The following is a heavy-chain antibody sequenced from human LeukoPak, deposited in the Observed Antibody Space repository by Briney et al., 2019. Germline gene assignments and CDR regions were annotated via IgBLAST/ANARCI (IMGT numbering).Heavy chain of an antibody. CDR1: GGAISSSSYY. CDR3: ARHHSYSSGYRSFDF. D-gene: IGHD6-25*01. J-gene: IGHJ4*02. Sequence: PSETLSLTCTVSGGAISSSSYYWGWIRRPPGKGLEWIGSIYYSGNTYYNPSLKSRVTISVDTSKKQFSLKLSSVTAADTAVYYCARHHSYSSGYRSFDFWRQGTLVTVSS. V-gene: IGHV4-39*01. CDR2: IYYSGNT.